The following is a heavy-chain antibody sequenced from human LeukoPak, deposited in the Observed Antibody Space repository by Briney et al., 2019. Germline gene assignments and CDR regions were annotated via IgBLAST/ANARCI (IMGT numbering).Heavy chain of an antibody. D-gene: IGHD3-10*01. CDR3: ARHHRNYYGSGSYSDY. Sequence: SETLSLTCTVSGGSISSYYWSWIRQPAGKGLEWIGRIYTSGSTNYNPSLKSRVTISVDTSKNQFSLKLSSVTAADTAVYYCARHHRNYYGSGSYSDYWGQGTLVTVSS. CDR2: IYTSGST. V-gene: IGHV4-4*07. CDR1: GGSISSYY. J-gene: IGHJ4*02.